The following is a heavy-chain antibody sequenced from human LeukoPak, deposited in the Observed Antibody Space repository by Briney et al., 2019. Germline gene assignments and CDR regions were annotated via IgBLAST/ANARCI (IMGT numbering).Heavy chain of an antibody. Sequence: GGSLRLSCTASGFTFSGHWIHWVRQPPGMGLVWVSRINERGSDSMYAESVKGGFTISRENAKKTVYLQMNSLRAEDTAVYYCARDGTPIYSSGWVYMDVWGKGTTVTISS. J-gene: IGHJ6*04. CDR2: INERGSDS. D-gene: IGHD6-25*01. V-gene: IGHV3-74*03. CDR3: ARDGTPIYSSGWVYMDV. CDR1: GFTFSGHW.